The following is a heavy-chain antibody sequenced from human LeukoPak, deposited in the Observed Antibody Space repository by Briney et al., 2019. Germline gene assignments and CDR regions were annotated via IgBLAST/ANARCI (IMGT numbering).Heavy chain of an antibody. CDR2: IRYDGSNK. CDR1: GFTFSSYG. D-gene: IGHD1-26*01. CDR3: AKDHGRGVGATNSDH. V-gene: IGHV3-30*02. J-gene: IGHJ4*02. Sequence: PGGSLRLSCAASGFTFSSYGMHWVRQAPGKGLEWVAFIRYDGSNKYYADSVKGRFTISRDNSKNTLYLQMNSLRAEDTAVYYCAKDHGRGVGATNSDHWGQGTLVTVSS.